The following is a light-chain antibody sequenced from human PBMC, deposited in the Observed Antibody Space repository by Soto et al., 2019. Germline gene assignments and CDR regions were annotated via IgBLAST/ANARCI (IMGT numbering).Light chain of an antibody. J-gene: IGKJ5*01. CDR2: CGS. Sequence: DIVMTQSPLSLPVTPGEPASISCVSSHVPLHSNGYDFLDWYVQKPGLSPHLLIYCGSNRAPGCPDRFSGSGSGTDFTLKINRVEAEDVGTYYCMQALQSLTFGQGTRLEIK. V-gene: IGKV2-28*01. CDR1: HVPLHSNGYDF. CDR3: MQALQSLT.